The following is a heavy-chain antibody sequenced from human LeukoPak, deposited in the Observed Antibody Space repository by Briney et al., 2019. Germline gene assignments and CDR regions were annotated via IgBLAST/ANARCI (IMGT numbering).Heavy chain of an antibody. CDR1: GFTFSSYS. V-gene: IGHV3-48*04. CDR2: ISSIGSTI. D-gene: IGHD3-3*01. CDR3: ARVGFLEWLAYCNYYYGLDV. Sequence: GGSLRLSCAASGFTFSSYSMNWVRQAPGKGLEWVSYISSIGSTIYYADSVKGRFTISRGNAKISMYLQMNRLRVGETGVYYCARVGFLEWLAYCNYYYGLDVWGQGTMVTVSS. J-gene: IGHJ6*02.